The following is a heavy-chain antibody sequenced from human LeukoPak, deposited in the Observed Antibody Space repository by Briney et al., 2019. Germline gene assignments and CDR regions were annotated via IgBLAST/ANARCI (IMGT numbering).Heavy chain of an antibody. J-gene: IGHJ4*02. D-gene: IGHD4-17*01. V-gene: IGHV4-59*08. CDR3: ARQGTYGDYLDY. CDR2: ISYGGNT. CDR1: GGSINPYS. Sequence: SETLSLTCTVSGGSINPYSWTWIRQPPGKGLEWIAYISYGGNTNYNPSFKSQITISVDRSMNQFSLKLNSVTAADTAVYYCARQGTYGDYLDYWGQGTLVTVSS.